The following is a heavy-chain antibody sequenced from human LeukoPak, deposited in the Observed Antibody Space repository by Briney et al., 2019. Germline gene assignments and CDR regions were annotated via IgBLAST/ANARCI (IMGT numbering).Heavy chain of an antibody. V-gene: IGHV4-59*08. J-gene: IGHJ4*02. CDR3: ARESSSSTS. Sequence: PSETLSLTCTVSGGSISNYYWTWIRQPPGKGLEWIGYISYSGSTNYNPSLKSRITISSDPSRNQFSLRLSSVTAANTAVYYCARESSSSTSWGQGTLVTVSS. D-gene: IGHD6-6*01. CDR1: GGSISNYY. CDR2: ISYSGST.